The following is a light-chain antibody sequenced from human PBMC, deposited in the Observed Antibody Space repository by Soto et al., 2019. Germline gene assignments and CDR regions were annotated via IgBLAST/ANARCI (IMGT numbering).Light chain of an antibody. V-gene: IGKV3-11*01. Sequence: IGMTQSPATLSVTPGERATLSCRASQSVSSNLAWYQQKPGQAPRLLIYDASNRATGIPARFSGSGSGTDFTLTISSLEPEDFAVYYCPQRSNWPQTFGQGTLLEIK. CDR1: QSVSSN. CDR3: PQRSNWPQT. J-gene: IGKJ5*01. CDR2: DAS.